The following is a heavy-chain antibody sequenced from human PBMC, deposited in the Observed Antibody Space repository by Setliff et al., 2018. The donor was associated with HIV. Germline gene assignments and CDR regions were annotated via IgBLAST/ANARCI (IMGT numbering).Heavy chain of an antibody. D-gene: IGHD3-3*01. CDR1: GGSISSYY. Sequence: SETLSLTCTVSGGSISSYYWSWIRQPPGKGLEWIGYIYTSGSTNYNPSLKSRVTISVDTSKNQFSLKLSSVTAADTAVYFCARGATYYNFWTAPPPIDYWGQGTLVTVSS. V-gene: IGHV4-59*01. CDR3: ARGATYYNFWTAPPPIDY. J-gene: IGHJ4*02. CDR2: IYTSGST.